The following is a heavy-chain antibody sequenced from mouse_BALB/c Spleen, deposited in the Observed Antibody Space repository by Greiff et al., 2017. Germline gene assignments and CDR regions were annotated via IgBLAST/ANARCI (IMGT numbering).Heavy chain of an antibody. Sequence: VQLQQSGPELVKPGASVKISCKASGYAFSSSWMNWVKQRPGQGLEWIGRIYPGDGDTNYNGKFKGKATLTADKSSSTAYMQLSSLTSVDSAVYFCATMITTGPFDYWGQGTTLTVSS. CDR2: IYPGDGDT. V-gene: IGHV1-82*01. CDR1: GYAFSSSW. D-gene: IGHD2-4*01. J-gene: IGHJ2*01. CDR3: ATMITTGPFDY.